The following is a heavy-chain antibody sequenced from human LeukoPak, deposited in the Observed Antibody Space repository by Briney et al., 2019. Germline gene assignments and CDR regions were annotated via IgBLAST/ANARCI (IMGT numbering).Heavy chain of an antibody. V-gene: IGHV3-7*01. D-gene: IGHD5-12*01. CDR3: ARAGYSGYDWGIDY. CDR1: GFTFSSYA. J-gene: IGHJ4*02. Sequence: GGSLRLSCAASGFTFSSYAMSWVRQAPGKGLEWVANIKQDGSEKYYVDSVKGRFTISRDNAKNSLYLQMNSLRVEDTAVYYCARAGYSGYDWGIDYWGQGTLVTVSS. CDR2: IKQDGSEK.